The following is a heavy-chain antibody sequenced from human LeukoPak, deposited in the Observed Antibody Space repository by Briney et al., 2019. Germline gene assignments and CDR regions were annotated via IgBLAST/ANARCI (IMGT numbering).Heavy chain of an antibody. V-gene: IGHV1-18*04. Sequence: ASVKVSCKASGYSFTTNGIIWVRQAPGQGLEWMGRINPYNGNTNYAQRLQGRVTMTTDTSTSTAYMELRSLGVDDTPVYYCARDGEVGYTADFDYWGQGTLVTVSS. CDR1: GYSFTTNG. D-gene: IGHD5-18*01. CDR3: ARDGEVGYTADFDY. CDR2: INPYNGNT. J-gene: IGHJ4*02.